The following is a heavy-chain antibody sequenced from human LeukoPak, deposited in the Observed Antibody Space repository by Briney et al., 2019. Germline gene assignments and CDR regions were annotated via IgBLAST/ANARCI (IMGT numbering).Heavy chain of an antibody. CDR3: AKGDFWSGYSDY. CDR2: ISGSGGST. D-gene: IGHD3-3*01. CDR1: GFTFSSYA. V-gene: IGHV3-23*01. Sequence: GGSLRLSCAASGFTFSSYAMSWVRQAPGKGLEWVSDISGSGGSTYYADSVKGRFTISRDNSKNTPYLQMNSLRAEDTAVYYCAKGDFWSGYSDYWGQGTLVTVSS. J-gene: IGHJ4*02.